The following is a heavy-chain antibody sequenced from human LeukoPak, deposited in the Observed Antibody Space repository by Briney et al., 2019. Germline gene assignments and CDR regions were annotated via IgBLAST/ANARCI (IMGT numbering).Heavy chain of an antibody. CDR1: GYTFTGYY. CDR2: INPNSGGT. J-gene: IGHJ5*02. Sequence: GASVKVSCKASGYTFTGYYMHWVRQAPGQGLEWMGWINPNSGGTNYAQKFQGRVTMTRDTSISTAYMELSRLRSDDTAVYYCARDLGRSVEGGWFDPWGQGTLVTVSS. D-gene: IGHD1-26*01. CDR3: ARDLGRSVEGGWFDP. V-gene: IGHV1-2*02.